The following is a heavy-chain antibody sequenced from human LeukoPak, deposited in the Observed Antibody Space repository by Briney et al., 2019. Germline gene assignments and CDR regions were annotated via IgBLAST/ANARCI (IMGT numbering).Heavy chain of an antibody. CDR1: GFTFSSYA. Sequence: GGSLRLSCAASGFTFSSYAMSWVRQAPGKGLEWVANIREDGSEKYYVDSVKGRFTISRDNAKNSLYLQMNSLRAEDTAVYYCARELNGYGYYFFDYWGPGTLVTVSS. CDR3: ARELNGYGYYFFDY. V-gene: IGHV3-7*01. CDR2: IREDGSEK. D-gene: IGHD3-16*01. J-gene: IGHJ4*02.